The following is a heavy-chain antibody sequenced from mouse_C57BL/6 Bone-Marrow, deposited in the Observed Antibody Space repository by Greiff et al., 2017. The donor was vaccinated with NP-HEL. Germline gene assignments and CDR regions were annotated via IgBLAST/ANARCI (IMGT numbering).Heavy chain of an antibody. CDR2: IYPGSGST. CDR3: ADSSNY. V-gene: IGHV1-55*01. J-gene: IGHJ2*01. CDR1: GYTFTSYW. D-gene: IGHD3-2*01. Sequence: VQLQQPGAELVKPGASVKMSCKASGYTFTSYWITWVKQRPGQGLEWIGDIYPGSGSTNYNEKFKSKATLTVDKSSSTAYMQLSSLTSEDSAVYYCADSSNYWGQGTTLTVSS.